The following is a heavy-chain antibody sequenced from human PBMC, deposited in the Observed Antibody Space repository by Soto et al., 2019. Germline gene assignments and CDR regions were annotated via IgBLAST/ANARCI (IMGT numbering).Heavy chain of an antibody. J-gene: IGHJ3*02. CDR3: ARLDSSVPPTFDI. CDR1: GYSFTSYL. Sequence: GESLKISCKGSGYSFTSYLISCVRQIPWKGLEWMVRIDPSDYYTNYSPSFQGHVTISADKSISTSYLQWSSLKASDTAMYYGARLDSSVPPTFDIWGQGTMVTLSS. CDR2: IDPSDYYT. V-gene: IGHV5-10-1*01. D-gene: IGHD3-22*01.